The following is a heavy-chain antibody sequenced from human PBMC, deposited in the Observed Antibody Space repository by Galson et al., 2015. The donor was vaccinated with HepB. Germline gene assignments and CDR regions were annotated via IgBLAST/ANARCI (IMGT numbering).Heavy chain of an antibody. D-gene: IGHD1-7*01. J-gene: IGHJ6*02. CDR2: LSHDGRNN. CDR1: GFTLSNHE. V-gene: IGHV3-30*04. CDR3: ARGRRITASTSDYRGLDV. Sequence: SLRLSCAASGFTLSNHEMHWVRQAPGKGLEWVAFLSHDGRNNDYADSVRGRLTISRDNSQNMLFLQMNSLRTEDTAVYYCARGRRITASTSDYRGLDVWGQGTTVTVSS.